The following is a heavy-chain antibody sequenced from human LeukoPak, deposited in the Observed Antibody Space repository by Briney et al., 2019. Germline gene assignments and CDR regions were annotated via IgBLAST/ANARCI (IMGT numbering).Heavy chain of an antibody. CDR1: GGTFSSYA. V-gene: IGHV1-69*05. J-gene: IGHJ4*02. CDR3: ARSVGATPPDY. Sequence: SVKVSCKASGGTFSSYAISWVRQAPGQGLEWMGRIIPIFGTANYAQKFQGRVTITTDESTSTAYMELRSLRSDDTAVYYCARSVGATPPDYWGQGTLVTVSS. CDR2: IIPIFGTA. D-gene: IGHD1-26*01.